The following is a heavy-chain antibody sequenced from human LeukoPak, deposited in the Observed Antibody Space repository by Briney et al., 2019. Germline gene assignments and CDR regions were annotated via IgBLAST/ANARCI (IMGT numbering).Heavy chain of an antibody. Sequence: PSETLSLTCAVYGGSFSGYYWSWIRQPPGKGLEWIGEINHSGSTNYNPSLKSRVTISVDTSKKQFSLKLNSVTATDTAVYYCARHGGFYFDSWGQGTLVTVSS. J-gene: IGHJ4*02. CDR1: GGSFSGYY. CDR2: INHSGST. V-gene: IGHV4-34*01. CDR3: ARHGGFYFDS. D-gene: IGHD3-16*01.